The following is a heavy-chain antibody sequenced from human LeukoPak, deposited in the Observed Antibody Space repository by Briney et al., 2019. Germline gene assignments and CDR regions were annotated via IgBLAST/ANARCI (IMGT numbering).Heavy chain of an antibody. CDR3: ARRPVAAEYFQH. J-gene: IGHJ1*01. CDR2: ISYDEI. CDR1: GFSFTNYA. V-gene: IGHV3-30*03. Sequence: GGSLRLSCTGSGFSFTNYAMHWVRQAPGEGLEWVAVISYDEIYYADSVKGRFTISRDLSTNTLYLQMNSLTTEDTAMYFCARRPVAAEYFQHWGQGTLVTLSS. D-gene: IGHD6-25*01.